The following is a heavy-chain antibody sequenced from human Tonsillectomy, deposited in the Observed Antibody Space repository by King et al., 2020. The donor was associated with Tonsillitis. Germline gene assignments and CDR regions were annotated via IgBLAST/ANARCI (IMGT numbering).Heavy chain of an antibody. D-gene: IGHD5-18*01. CDR1: GGTFSSYA. CDR2: IIPIFGTA. Sequence: QVQLVESGAEVKKPGTSVKVSCKASGGTFSSYAISWVRQAPGQGLEWMGGIIPIFGTANYAQKFQGRVTITADESTSTAYMELSSLRSEDTAVYYCARVAAMVTSYTIPYYSYMDVWGKGTTVTVSS. V-gene: IGHV1-69*01. J-gene: IGHJ6*03. CDR3: ARVAAMVTSYTIPYYSYMDV.